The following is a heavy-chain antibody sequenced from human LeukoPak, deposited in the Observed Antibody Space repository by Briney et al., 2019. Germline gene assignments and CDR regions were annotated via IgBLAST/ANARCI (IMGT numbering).Heavy chain of an antibody. J-gene: IGHJ5*02. CDR2: ISHSGST. D-gene: IGHD3-22*01. CDR1: GGSFSGHF. CDR3: ARQDYYDSSGQNWLDP. V-gene: IGHV4-34*01. Sequence: SETLSLTCAVYGGSFSGHFWSWIRQPPGKGLEWIGEISHSGSTNYNPSLKSRVTISVDTSKNQYSLKLSSVTAADTAVYYCARQDYYDSSGQNWLDPWGQGTLVTVSS.